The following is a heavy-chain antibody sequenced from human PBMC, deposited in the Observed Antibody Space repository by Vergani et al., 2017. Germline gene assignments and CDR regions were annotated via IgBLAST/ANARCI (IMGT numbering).Heavy chain of an antibody. CDR3: ARVDVVVTAIAWVDWYFDL. J-gene: IGHJ2*01. V-gene: IGHV4-61*02. CDR2: SYTSGST. Sequence: QVQLQESGPGLVKPSQTLSLTCTVSGGSISSGSYYWSWIRQPAGKGLVWIGRSYTSGSTNYNPSLKSRVTISVDTSKNQFSLKLSSVTAADTAVYYCARVDVVVTAIAWVDWYFDLWGRGTLVTVSS. CDR1: GGSISSGSYY. D-gene: IGHD2-21*02.